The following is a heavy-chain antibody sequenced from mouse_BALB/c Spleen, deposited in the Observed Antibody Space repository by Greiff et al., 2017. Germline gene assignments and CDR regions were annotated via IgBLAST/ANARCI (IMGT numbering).Heavy chain of an antibody. Sequence: EVMLVESGGGLVQPGGSRKLSCAASGFTFSSFGMHWVRQAPEKGLEWVAYISSGSSTIYYADTVKGRFTISRDNTKKTLYLQMSSLRSEDTALYYCARHGGNPAWFAYWGQGTLVTVSA. CDR3: ARHGGNPAWFAY. CDR2: ISSGSSTI. D-gene: IGHD2-1*01. V-gene: IGHV5-17*02. CDR1: GFTFSSFG. J-gene: IGHJ3*01.